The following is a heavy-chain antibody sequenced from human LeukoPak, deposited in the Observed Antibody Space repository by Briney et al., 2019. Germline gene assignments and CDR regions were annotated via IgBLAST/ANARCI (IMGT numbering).Heavy chain of an antibody. CDR3: ARAWPHGYGPVRYYFDY. V-gene: IGHV3-30*01. J-gene: IGHJ4*02. Sequence: GGSLRLSCAASGFTFSSYAMHWVRQAPGKGLEWVAVISYDGSNKYYADSVKGRFTISRDNSKNTLYLQMNSLRAEDTAVYYCARAWPHGYGPVRYYFDYWGQGTLVTVSS. D-gene: IGHD5-18*01. CDR2: ISYDGSNK. CDR1: GFTFSSYA.